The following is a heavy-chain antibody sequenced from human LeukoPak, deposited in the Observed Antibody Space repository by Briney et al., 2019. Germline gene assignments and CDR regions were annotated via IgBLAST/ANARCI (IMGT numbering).Heavy chain of an antibody. V-gene: IGHV1-46*01. CDR3: ARGVPWGMGATTRWGHGSPYYFDY. J-gene: IGHJ4*02. CDR2: INPSGGST. D-gene: IGHD1-26*01. CDR1: GYTFTSYY. Sequence: ASVNVSCKASGYTFTSYYMHWVRQAPGQGLEWMGIINPSGGSTSYAQKFQGRVTMTRDMSTSTVYMELSSLRSEDTAVYYCARGVPWGMGATTRWGHGSPYYFDYWGQGTLVTVSS.